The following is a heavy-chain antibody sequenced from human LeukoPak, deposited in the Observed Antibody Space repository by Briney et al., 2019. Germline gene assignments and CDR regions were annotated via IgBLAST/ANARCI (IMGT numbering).Heavy chain of an antibody. J-gene: IGHJ3*02. CDR2: IDPSDSYT. Sequence: GESLKISCTGSGFSFTIYWITWVRQMPGKGLEWMERIDPSDSYTNYSPSFQGHVTISADKSISTAYLQWSSLKASDTAMYYCARRTLVAGRNAFDIWGQGTMVTVSS. CDR1: GFSFTIYW. CDR3: ARRTLVAGRNAFDI. D-gene: IGHD6-19*01. V-gene: IGHV5-10-1*01.